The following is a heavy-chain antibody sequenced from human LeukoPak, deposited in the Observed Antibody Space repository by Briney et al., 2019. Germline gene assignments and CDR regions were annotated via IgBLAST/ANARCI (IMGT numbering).Heavy chain of an antibody. CDR1: GYTFNSYY. CDR2: INPSGGST. Sequence: ASVKVSCKASGYTFNSYYVHWVRQAPGQGLEWMGIINPSGGSTSYAQKFQGRVTMTRDTSTSTVYMELSSLRSEDTAVYYCAREVNKRYYTIDWGQGTLVTVSS. V-gene: IGHV1-46*02. CDR3: AREVNKRYYTID. D-gene: IGHD2-2*02. J-gene: IGHJ4*02.